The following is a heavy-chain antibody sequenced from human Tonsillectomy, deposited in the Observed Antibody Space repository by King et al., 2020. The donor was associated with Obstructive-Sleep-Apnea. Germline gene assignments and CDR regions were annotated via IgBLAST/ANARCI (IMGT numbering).Heavy chain of an antibody. CDR1: GFTFSNYW. V-gene: IGHV3-74*01. CDR3: ARTTTASDAFDI. J-gene: IGHJ3*02. D-gene: IGHD4-11*01. CDR2: ISSDGSIT. Sequence: VQLVESGGGFVQPGGSLRLSCAASGFTFSNYWMHWVRQAPGKGLVWVSRISSDGSITNYADSVKGRFTISRDNAKNTLDLQMNCLRDEDTAVYYCARTTTASDAFDIWGRGTMVIVSS.